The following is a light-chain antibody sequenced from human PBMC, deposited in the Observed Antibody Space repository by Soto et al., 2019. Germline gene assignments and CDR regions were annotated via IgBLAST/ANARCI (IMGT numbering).Light chain of an antibody. J-gene: IGLJ1*01. CDR2: LNSDGSH. Sequence: QSVLTQSPSASASLGASVKLTCTLSSGHSSYAIAWHQQQPEKGPRYLMKLNSDGSHSKGEGIHDRFSGSRSGAERYLTISSIQSEDEADYYCQTWGTGIHYVFGTGTQLTVL. V-gene: IGLV4-69*01. CDR1: SGHSSYA. CDR3: QTWGTGIHYV.